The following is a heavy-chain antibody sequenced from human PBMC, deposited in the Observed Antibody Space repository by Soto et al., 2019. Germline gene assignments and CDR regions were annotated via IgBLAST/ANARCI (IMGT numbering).Heavy chain of an antibody. CDR3: ARDMVWWFGNPDYGMDV. J-gene: IGHJ6*02. CDR2: IYSGGST. CDR1: GVTVSSHY. D-gene: IGHD3-10*01. Sequence: GGALRLSSAAPGVTVSSHYTSWVPPAPGKGLEWVSVIYSGGSTYYADSVKGRFTISRDNSKNTLYLQMNSLRAEDTAVYYCARDMVWWFGNPDYGMDVWGQGTTVTVSS. V-gene: IGHV3-53*01.